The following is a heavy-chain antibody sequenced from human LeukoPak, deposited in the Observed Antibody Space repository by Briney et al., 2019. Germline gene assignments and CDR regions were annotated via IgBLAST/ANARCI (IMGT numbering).Heavy chain of an antibody. Sequence: SQTLSLTCVVSGGSISSGGYSWSWIRQPPGKGLEWIGYIYYSGSTYYNPSLKSRVTISVNTSKNQFSLKLSSVTAADTAVYYCARGRVAAAAYGGDYFDYWGQGTLVTVSS. J-gene: IGHJ4*02. D-gene: IGHD6-13*01. V-gene: IGHV4-30-4*07. CDR3: ARGRVAAAAYGGDYFDY. CDR2: IYYSGST. CDR1: GGSISSGGYS.